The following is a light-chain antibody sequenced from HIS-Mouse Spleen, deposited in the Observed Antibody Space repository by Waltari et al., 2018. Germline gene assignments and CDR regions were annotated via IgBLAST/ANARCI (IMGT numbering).Light chain of an antibody. V-gene: IGLV2-23*03. J-gene: IGLJ3*02. Sequence: QSALTQPASVSGSPGQSINISCTGTSRDGGRYNLVSWYQQHPGKAPKPMIYEGGKRTQGFSIPFPGSKSGNTASLTISGFQAEDEADYDCCSYAGSSTFEWVFGGGTKLTVL. CDR3: CSYAGSSTFEWV. CDR1: SRDGGRYNL. CDR2: EGG.